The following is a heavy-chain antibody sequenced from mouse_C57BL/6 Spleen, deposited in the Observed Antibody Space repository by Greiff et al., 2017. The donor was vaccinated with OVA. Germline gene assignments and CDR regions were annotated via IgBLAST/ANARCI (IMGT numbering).Heavy chain of an antibody. Sequence: EVKLQESGPGLVKPSQSLSLTCSVTGYSITSGYYWNWIRQFPGNKLEWMGYISYDGSNNYNPSLKNRISITRDTSKNQFFLKLNSVTTEDTATYYCARDWDRGYFDYWGQGTTLTVSS. CDR2: ISYDGSN. CDR1: GYSITSGYY. V-gene: IGHV3-6*01. D-gene: IGHD4-1*01. CDR3: ARDWDRGYFDY. J-gene: IGHJ2*01.